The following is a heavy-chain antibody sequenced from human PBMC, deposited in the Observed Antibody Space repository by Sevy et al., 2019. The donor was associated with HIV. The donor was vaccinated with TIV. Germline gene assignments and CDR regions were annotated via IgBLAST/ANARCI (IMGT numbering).Heavy chain of an antibody. CDR2: ISNDGSNE. V-gene: IGHV3-30*04. CDR1: GFNLRSHA. D-gene: IGHD5-12*01. CDR3: ARDTQGYSFGLLEY. Sequence: GGSLRLSCAVSGFNLRSHAMHWVRQAPGKGLEWVAVISNDGSNEVYADSVKGRFTISRDNSKNTLYLQLNSLRGEDTAVYYCARDTQGYSFGLLEYWGQGTLVTVSS. J-gene: IGHJ1*01.